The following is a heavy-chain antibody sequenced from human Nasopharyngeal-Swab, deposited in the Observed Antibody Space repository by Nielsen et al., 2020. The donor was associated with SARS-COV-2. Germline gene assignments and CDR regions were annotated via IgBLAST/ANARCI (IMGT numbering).Heavy chain of an antibody. CDR1: GGTFSSYA. CDR2: IIPIFGTA. J-gene: IGHJ5*02. CDR3: ARGGGYCSSTSCPNWFDP. V-gene: IGHV1-69*13. D-gene: IGHD2-2*01. Sequence: SVKVSCKASGGTFSSYAISWVRQAPGQELEWMGGIIPIFGTANYAQKFQGRVTITADESTSTAYMELSSLRSEDTAVYYCARGGGYCSSTSCPNWFDPWGQGTLVTVSS.